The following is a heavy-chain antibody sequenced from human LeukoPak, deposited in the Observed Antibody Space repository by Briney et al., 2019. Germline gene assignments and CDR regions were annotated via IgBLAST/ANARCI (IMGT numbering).Heavy chain of an antibody. CDR2: INHSGST. CDR3: ARRDYRKRMDY. V-gene: IGHV4-34*01. CDR1: GGSFSGYY. Sequence: SETLSLTCAVYGGSFSGYYWSWIRQPPGKGLEWIGEINHSGSTNYNSSLKSRVTISVDTSKNQFSLKLRSVTAADTAVYYCARRDYRKRMDYWGQGTLVTVSS. J-gene: IGHJ4*02. D-gene: IGHD1-14*01.